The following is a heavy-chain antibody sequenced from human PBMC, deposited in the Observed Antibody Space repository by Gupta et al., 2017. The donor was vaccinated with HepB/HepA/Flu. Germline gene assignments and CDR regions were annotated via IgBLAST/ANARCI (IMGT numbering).Heavy chain of an antibody. CDR1: GFTFSSHW. D-gene: IGHD2-2*01. V-gene: IGHV3-7*01. CDR2: IKQDGSER. CDR3: ARGSGSSTRALDI. J-gene: IGHJ3*02. Sequence: EVQLVESGGGLVQPGGSLRLSCAASGFTFSSHWMNWVRQAPGKGLEWVANIKQDGSERKYVDSVKGRFTISRDNAMDSMYLQMNSLRAEDTAVYYCARGSGSSTRALDIWFQGTVVTVSS.